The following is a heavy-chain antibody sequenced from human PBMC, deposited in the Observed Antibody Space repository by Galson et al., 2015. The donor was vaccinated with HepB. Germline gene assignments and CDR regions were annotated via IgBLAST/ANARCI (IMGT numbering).Heavy chain of an antibody. CDR2: IWYDGSNK. Sequence: SLRLSCAASGFTFSSYGLHWVRQAPGKGLEWVAIIWYDGSNKYYADSVKGRFTISRDNSKNTLYLQMSSLRVEDTAVYYCARDRDSSGFDLRDAFDIWGQGTMVTVSS. V-gene: IGHV3-33*08. CDR1: GFTFSSYG. CDR3: ARDRDSSGFDLRDAFDI. D-gene: IGHD3-22*01. J-gene: IGHJ3*02.